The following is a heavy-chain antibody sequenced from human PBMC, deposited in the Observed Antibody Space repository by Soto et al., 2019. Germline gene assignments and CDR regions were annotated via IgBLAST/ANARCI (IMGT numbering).Heavy chain of an antibody. CDR2: IYDGGTT. CDR1: GASISDVKDY. D-gene: IGHD7-27*01. Sequence: QVQLQGSGPRLVKPSQHLSLTCTVSGASISDVKDYGSWMRQSPDKGLEWIRHIYDGGTTYSNPSLQSRVTVSIDTSKNHFSLQLSPMSTADTAVYYCTRGPSGDKVDYGGQGTLVTFSS. J-gene: IGHJ4*02. V-gene: IGHV4-30-4*01. CDR3: TRGPSGDKVDY.